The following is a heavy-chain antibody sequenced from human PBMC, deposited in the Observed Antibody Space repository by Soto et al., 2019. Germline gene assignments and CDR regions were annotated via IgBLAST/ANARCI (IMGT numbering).Heavy chain of an antibody. V-gene: IGHV3-53*04. CDR2: IYSGGST. Sequence: EVQLVESGGGLVQPGGSLRLSCAASGCTVSSNYMSWVRQAPGKGLEWVSVIYSGGSTYYADSVKGRFTISRHNSKNTLYLQINSLRAEDTAVYYCARAFGPGYCTNGVCYPFDYWGQGTLVTVSS. J-gene: IGHJ4*02. CDR1: GCTVSSNY. D-gene: IGHD2-8*01. CDR3: ARAFGPGYCTNGVCYPFDY.